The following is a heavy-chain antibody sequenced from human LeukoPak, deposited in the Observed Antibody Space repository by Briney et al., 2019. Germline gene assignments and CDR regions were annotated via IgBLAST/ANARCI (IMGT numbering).Heavy chain of an antibody. Sequence: VASVKVSCKASGGTFSSYAISWVRQAPGQGLEWMGGIIPIFGTANYAQKFQGRVTMTRDTSISTAYMELSRLRSDDTAVYYCARDQAVLWELLDYFDYWGQGTLVTVSS. J-gene: IGHJ4*02. CDR1: GGTFSSYA. CDR3: ARDQAVLWELLDYFDY. CDR2: IIPIFGTA. V-gene: IGHV1-69*05. D-gene: IGHD1-26*01.